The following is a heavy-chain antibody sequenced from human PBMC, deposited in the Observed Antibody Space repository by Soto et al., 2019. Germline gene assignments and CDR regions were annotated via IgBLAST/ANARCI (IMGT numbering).Heavy chain of an antibody. CDR3: ARDDRDTAMPQDAYYGMDV. D-gene: IGHD5-18*01. Sequence: PGGSLRLSCAASGFTFSSYAMHWVRQAPGKGLEWVAVISYDGSNKYYADSVKGRFTISRDNSKNTLYLQMNSLRAEDTAVYYCARDDRDTAMPQDAYYGMDVWGQGTTVTVSS. J-gene: IGHJ6*02. CDR2: ISYDGSNK. V-gene: IGHV3-30-3*01. CDR1: GFTFSSYA.